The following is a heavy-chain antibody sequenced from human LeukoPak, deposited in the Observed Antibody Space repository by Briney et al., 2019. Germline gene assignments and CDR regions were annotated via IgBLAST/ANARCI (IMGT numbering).Heavy chain of an antibody. V-gene: IGHV1-18*01. CDR3: ASPSGSYQDDAFDI. D-gene: IGHD1-26*01. Sequence: ASVKVSCKASGGTFSSYAISWVRQAPGQGLEWMGWISAYNGNTNYAQKFQGRVTMTRDTSISTAYMELSRLRSDDTAVYYCASPSGSYQDDAFDIWGQGTMVTVSS. CDR2: ISAYNGNT. J-gene: IGHJ3*02. CDR1: GGTFSSYA.